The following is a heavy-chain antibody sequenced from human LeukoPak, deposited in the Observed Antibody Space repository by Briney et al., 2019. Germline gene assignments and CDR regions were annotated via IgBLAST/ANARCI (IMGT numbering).Heavy chain of an antibody. CDR3: AKDLGYDSSGYYRTFDY. J-gene: IGHJ4*02. CDR2: ISGSGGTT. D-gene: IGHD3-22*01. V-gene: IGHV3-23*01. CDR1: GFTFSSYG. Sequence: GGSLRLSCAASGFTFSSYGTSWVRQAPGKGLEWVSAISGSGGTTYYADSVKGRFTISRDNSKNTLYLQMNSLRAEDTAVYYCAKDLGYDSSGYYRTFDYWGQGTLVTVSS.